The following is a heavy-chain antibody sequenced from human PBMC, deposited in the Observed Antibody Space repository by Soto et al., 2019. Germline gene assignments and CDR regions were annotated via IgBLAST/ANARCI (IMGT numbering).Heavy chain of an antibody. D-gene: IGHD1-26*01. CDR3: ARHGGSGPGVIGY. V-gene: IGHV4-39*01. J-gene: IGHJ4*02. CDR2: IYYSGST. Sequence: QLQLQESGPGLVKPSETLSLTCTVSGGSISSSSYHWGWIRQPPGKGREWIGSIYYSGSTYYNPSLKSRVTISVDTSKNQFSLKLSSVTAADTAVYYCARHGGSGPGVIGYWGQGTLVTVSS. CDR1: GGSISSSSYH.